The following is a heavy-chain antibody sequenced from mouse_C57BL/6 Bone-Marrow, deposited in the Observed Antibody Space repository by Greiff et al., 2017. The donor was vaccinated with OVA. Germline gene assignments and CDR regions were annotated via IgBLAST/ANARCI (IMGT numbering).Heavy chain of an antibody. CDR1: GFTFSSYA. D-gene: IGHD1-1*01. CDR2: ISSGGST. V-gene: IGHV5-6-5*01. CDR3: ARVYYDRAYAMDY. J-gene: IGHJ4*01. Sequence: EVKLMESGGGLVKPGGSLKLSCAASGFTFSSYAMSWVRQTPEKRLEWVASISSGGSTYYPDSVKGRFTISRDNARNILYLQMSSLRSEDTAMYYCARVYYDRAYAMDYWGQGTSVTVSS.